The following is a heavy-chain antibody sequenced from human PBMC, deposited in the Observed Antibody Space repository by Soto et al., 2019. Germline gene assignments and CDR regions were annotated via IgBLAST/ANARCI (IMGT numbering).Heavy chain of an antibody. J-gene: IGHJ4*02. CDR1: GITFTNYW. Sequence: EVQLVESGGGSVQPGGSLRLSCVASGITFTNYWMHWVRQVPGKGLVWVGRVDSDGRGTGNADFVKGRSTISRDNAKNTLYLQMNSLRVEDTSMYYWGTVFEHWGQGIPVTVSS. CDR2: VDSDGRGT. CDR3: GTVFEH. V-gene: IGHV3-74*01.